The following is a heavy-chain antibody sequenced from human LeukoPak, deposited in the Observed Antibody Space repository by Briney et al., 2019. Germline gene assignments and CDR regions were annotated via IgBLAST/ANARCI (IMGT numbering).Heavy chain of an antibody. CDR3: AKAMRGPLT. D-gene: IGHD3-10*01. J-gene: IGHJ5*02. Sequence: PGGSLRLSCTASGFTFTSYAMSWVRQAPGKGLEWVSAISGSGYDTYYADSVKGRFTVSRDNPKNTLYLQMNSLTAEDTAVYYCAKAMRGPLTWGQGTLVTVSS. V-gene: IGHV3-23*01. CDR1: GFTFTSYA. CDR2: ISGSGYDT.